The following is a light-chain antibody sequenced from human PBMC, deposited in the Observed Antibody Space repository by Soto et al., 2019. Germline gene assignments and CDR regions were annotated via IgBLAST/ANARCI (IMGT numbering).Light chain of an antibody. V-gene: IGKV3-20*01. CDR3: HQYGSSPVT. CDR1: QSVTSTS. J-gene: IGKJ5*01. CDR2: GAS. Sequence: IVLTQSPGTLSLSPGERAPLSCRASQSVTSTSLAWYQQKPGQAPRLLMYGASSRATGIPDRFSGSGSETDFTLTISRLEPEDFAVYYCHQYGSSPVTFGQGTRLEIK.